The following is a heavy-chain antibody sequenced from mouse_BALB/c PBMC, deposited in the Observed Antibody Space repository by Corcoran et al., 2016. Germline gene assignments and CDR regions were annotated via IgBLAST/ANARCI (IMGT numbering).Heavy chain of an antibody. Sequence: QIHLAPSGHEMPTPGETVKLSSKASEYTFTHYGLNWVKQAPGKGLKWMGWINTYTREPTYDDDFQGRFAFSLATSASTAYLQVNTLKNEDTATYFCARDGMYYWGQRTSVTVSS. V-gene: IGHV9-3-1*01. J-gene: IGHJ4*01. CDR2: INTYTREP. CDR3: ARDGMYY. CDR1: EYTFTHYG.